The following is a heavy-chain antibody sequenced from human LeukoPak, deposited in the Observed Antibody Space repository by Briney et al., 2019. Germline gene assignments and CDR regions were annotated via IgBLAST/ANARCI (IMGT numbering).Heavy chain of an antibody. CDR1: GFTFNNYG. CDR2: ISYDGSNK. Sequence: PGGSLRLSCAASGFTFNNYGMHWVRRAPGKGLEWVADISYDGSNKYYADSVKGRFTISRDNSKNTLYLQTNSLRAEDTAVYYCARDFRGGRPDLWGRGTLVSVSS. CDR3: ARDFRGGRPDL. D-gene: IGHD3-16*01. V-gene: IGHV3-30*12. J-gene: IGHJ4*02.